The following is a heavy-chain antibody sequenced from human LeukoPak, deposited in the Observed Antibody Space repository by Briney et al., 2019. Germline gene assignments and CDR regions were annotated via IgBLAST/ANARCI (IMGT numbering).Heavy chain of an antibody. J-gene: IGHJ4*02. Sequence: PSETLSLTCGVYGGSLSFYYWSWIRQSPGKGLEWIAEISQNGDSNYNPSLKSRVTISVDTSKNQFSLKLSSVTAADTAVYYCAREGAYGDYVGPYDYWGQGSLVTVSS. CDR2: ISQNGDS. D-gene: IGHD4-17*01. V-gene: IGHV4-34*01. CDR3: AREGAYGDYVGPYDY. CDR1: GGSLSFYY.